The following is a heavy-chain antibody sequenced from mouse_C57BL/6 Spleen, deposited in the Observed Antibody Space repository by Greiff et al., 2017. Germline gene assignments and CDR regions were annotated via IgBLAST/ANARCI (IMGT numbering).Heavy chain of an antibody. CDR3: ARLGDYGAFDY. CDR2: INPNNGGT. CDR1: GYTFTDYN. Sequence: EVQLQESGPELVKPGASVKIPCKASGYTFTDYNMDWVKQSHGKSLEWIGDINPNNGGTIYNQKFKGKATLTVDKSSSTAYMELRSLTSEDTAVYYCARLGDYGAFDYWGQGTTLTVSS. D-gene: IGHD1-1*02. J-gene: IGHJ2*01. V-gene: IGHV1-18*01.